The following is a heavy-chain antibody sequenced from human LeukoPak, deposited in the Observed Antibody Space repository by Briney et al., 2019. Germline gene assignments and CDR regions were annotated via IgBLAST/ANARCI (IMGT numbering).Heavy chain of an antibody. CDR1: GFTFSSYG. CDR3: ARDGDYHDSSGYVLAY. V-gene: IGHV3-33*01. CDR2: IWYDGSNK. Sequence: GGSLRLSCAASGFTFSSYGMHWVRQAPGKGLEWVAVIWYDGSNKYYADSVKGRFTISRDNSKNTLYLQMNSLRAEDTAVYYCARDGDYHDSSGYVLAYWGQGTLVTVSS. J-gene: IGHJ4*02. D-gene: IGHD3-22*01.